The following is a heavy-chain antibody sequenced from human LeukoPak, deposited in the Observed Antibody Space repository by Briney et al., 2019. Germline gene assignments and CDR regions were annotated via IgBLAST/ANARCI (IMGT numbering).Heavy chain of an antibody. D-gene: IGHD3-10*01. J-gene: IGHJ5*02. V-gene: IGHV1-2*02. CDR3: ARDYYGSGYNWFDP. CDR2: INPNSGGT. Sequence: ASVKVSCKASGYTFTGYYMHWVRQAPGQGLEWMGWINPNSGGTNYAQKFQGRVTMTRDTSISTAYMELSRLRSDDTAVYYCARDYYGSGYNWFDPWGQGTLVTVSS. CDR1: GYTFTGYY.